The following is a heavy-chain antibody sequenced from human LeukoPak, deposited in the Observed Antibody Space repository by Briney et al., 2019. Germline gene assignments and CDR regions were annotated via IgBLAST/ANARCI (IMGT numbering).Heavy chain of an antibody. J-gene: IGHJ5*01. CDR3: ARVRSLATSHSGYDS. D-gene: IGHD5-12*01. V-gene: IGHV1-18*01. CDR1: GYTFTSYG. CDR2: ISAYNGDT. Sequence: ASVKVSCKASGYTFTSYGISWVRQAPGQGLEWMGWISAYNGDTNYAQKLQGRVTMTTDTSTSTAYMELGSLRSDDTAVYYCARVRSLATSHSGYDSWGQGTLVTVSS.